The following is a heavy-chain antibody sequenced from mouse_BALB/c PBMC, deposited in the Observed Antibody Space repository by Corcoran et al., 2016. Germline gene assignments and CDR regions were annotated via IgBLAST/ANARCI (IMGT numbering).Heavy chain of an antibody. CDR3: ARDYEGYFDL. CDR2: INPYNGAT. D-gene: IGHD1-1*01. CDR1: GYSFTGYY. J-gene: IGHJ1*01. V-gene: IGHV1-26*01. Sequence: EVQLQQSGPELVKPGASVKIYCKASGYSFTGYYMHWVKQSHVKSLEWIGRINPYNGATSYNQNFKDKASLTVDKSSSTAYMELHSLTSEDSAVYYCARDYEGYFDLWGAGTTVTVSS.